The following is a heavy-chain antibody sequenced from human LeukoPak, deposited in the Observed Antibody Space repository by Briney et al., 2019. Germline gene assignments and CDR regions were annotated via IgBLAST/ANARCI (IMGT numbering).Heavy chain of an antibody. CDR3: ARGARISSSWYSSV. V-gene: IGHV1-18*01. D-gene: IGHD2-2*01. CDR2: ISAYNNNT. J-gene: IGHJ4*02. CDR1: GYTFSNYG. Sequence: VASVKVSCKTSGYTFSNYGVSWVRQAPGQGLEWMGWISAYNNNTSYAQKFQGRLTMTTDTSTSTAYMELRSLRSDDTAVYYCARGARISSSWYSSVWGQGTLITVS.